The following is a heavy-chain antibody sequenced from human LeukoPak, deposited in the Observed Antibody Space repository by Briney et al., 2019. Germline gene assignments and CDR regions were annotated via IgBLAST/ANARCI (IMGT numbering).Heavy chain of an antibody. Sequence: GGSLRLSCAASGFTFSSYGMHWVRQAPGKGLEWLALIWYDGSNPYYADSVKGRFTISRDNSKNTLYLQMNCLRPEDTAVYYCARPYTGSYYYDYWGQGTLVTVSS. CDR3: ARPYTGSYYYDY. CDR1: GFTFSSYG. D-gene: IGHD1-26*01. CDR2: IWYDGSNP. J-gene: IGHJ4*02. V-gene: IGHV3-33*01.